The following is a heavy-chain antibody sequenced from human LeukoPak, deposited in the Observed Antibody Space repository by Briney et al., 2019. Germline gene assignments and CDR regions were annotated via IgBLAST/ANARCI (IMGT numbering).Heavy chain of an antibody. V-gene: IGHV1-24*01. CDR3: ASLGYSYGYSYYYMDV. J-gene: IGHJ6*03. CDR2: FDPEDGET. CDR1: GYTLTELS. Sequence: ASVKVSCKVSGYTLTELSMHWVRQAPGKGLEWMGGFDPEDGETIYAQKFQGRVTMTEDTSTDTAYMELSSLRSEDTAVYYCASLGYSYGYSYYYMDVWGKGTTVTVSS. D-gene: IGHD5-18*01.